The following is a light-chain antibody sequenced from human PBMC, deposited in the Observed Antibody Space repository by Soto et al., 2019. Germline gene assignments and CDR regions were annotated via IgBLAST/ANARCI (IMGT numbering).Light chain of an antibody. V-gene: IGLV3-1*01. CDR2: QDS. CDR3: QAWDSSIV. Sequence: SYELTQPPSVSVSPGQTASITCSGDKLGDKYACWYQQKPGQSPVLVIYQDSKRPSGIPERFSGSNSGNTATLTISGTQAMDEADYYCQAWDSSIVFGEGTKLTVL. CDR1: KLGDKY. J-gene: IGLJ2*01.